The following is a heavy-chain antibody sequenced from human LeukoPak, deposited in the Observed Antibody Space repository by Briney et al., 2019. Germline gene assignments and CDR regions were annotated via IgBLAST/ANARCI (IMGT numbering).Heavy chain of an antibody. Sequence: GGSLRLSCAASGFTFSDNYMNWVRQAPGKGLEWVSVIYSGGSTYYADSVKGRFTISRDNSKNTLYLQMNSLRAEDTAVYYCARDTVTTFRFRDYYYYGMDVWGQGTTVTVS. CDR3: ARDTVTTFRFRDYYYYGMDV. J-gene: IGHJ6*02. D-gene: IGHD4-17*01. V-gene: IGHV3-53*01. CDR1: GFTFSDNY. CDR2: IYSGGST.